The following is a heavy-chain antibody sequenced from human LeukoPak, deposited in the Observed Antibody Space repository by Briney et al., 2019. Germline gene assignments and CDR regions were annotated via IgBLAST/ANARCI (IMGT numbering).Heavy chain of an antibody. CDR3: ARDRSTDAISEY. D-gene: IGHD1-1*01. V-gene: IGHV3-23*01. J-gene: IGHJ4*02. CDR2: IYGSGRDT. CDR1: GFTFDSYA. Sequence: GGALRLSCAASGFTFDSYAMTWVRQAPGKGLEWVAAIYGSGRDTFYADSVKARFAVSRDNSKNTLYLQLSSLRAEDTAVYYCARDRSTDAISEYWGQGTLVAVSS.